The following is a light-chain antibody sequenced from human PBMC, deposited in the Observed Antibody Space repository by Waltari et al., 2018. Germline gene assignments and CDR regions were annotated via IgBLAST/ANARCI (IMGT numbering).Light chain of an antibody. V-gene: IGKV3-20*01. Sequence: EIVLTQSPGTLYLSPGDRATLSCRASQSVSSSHLAWYQQKPGQAPRLLIYGASSRATGIPDRFSGSGSGTDFTLTISRLEPEDFAVYYCQQYGSSPWTFGQGTKVEIK. J-gene: IGKJ1*01. CDR1: QSVSSSH. CDR3: QQYGSSPWT. CDR2: GAS.